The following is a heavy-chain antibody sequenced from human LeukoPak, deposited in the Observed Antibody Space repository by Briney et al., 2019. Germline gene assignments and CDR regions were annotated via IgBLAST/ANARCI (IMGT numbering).Heavy chain of an antibody. J-gene: IGHJ4*02. CDR1: GYTFTRSG. Sequence: ASVKVSCKASGYTFTRSGISWGRQDPGQGLEWMGWIIAYNGNTNYAQKLQGRVTMTTDTSTSTAYMELRSLRSDDTAVYYCARGQGMVATLSPFDYWGQGTLVTVSS. V-gene: IGHV1-18*01. CDR3: ARGQGMVATLSPFDY. CDR2: IIAYNGNT. D-gene: IGHD5-12*01.